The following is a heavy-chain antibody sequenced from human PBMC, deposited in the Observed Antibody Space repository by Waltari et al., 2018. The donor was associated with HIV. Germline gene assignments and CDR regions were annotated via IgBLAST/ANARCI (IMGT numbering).Heavy chain of an antibody. CDR1: GYILTELS. D-gene: IGHD6-19*01. Sequence: QVQLVQSGAEVKKPGASVKVSCKVSGYILTELSIHWVRQAPGEGLEWMGGFDPEDRETIYEQKFQGRVTMTEDTSTDTTYMELSSLRSEDTAVYYCATTRQWLVHSGLDVWGQGTTVTVSS. V-gene: IGHV1-24*01. J-gene: IGHJ6*02. CDR3: ATTRQWLVHSGLDV. CDR2: FDPEDRET.